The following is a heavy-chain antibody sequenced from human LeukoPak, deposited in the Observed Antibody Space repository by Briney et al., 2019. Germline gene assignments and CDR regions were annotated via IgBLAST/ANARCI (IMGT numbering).Heavy chain of an antibody. V-gene: IGHV1-18*01. CDR1: GYTFTSYG. D-gene: IGHD6-6*01. CDR3: AGIPSSSDWFDP. J-gene: IGHJ5*02. CDR2: ISAYNGDT. Sequence: ASVKVSCKASGYTFTSYGISWVRQAPGQGLEWMGWISAYNGDTNYAQKLQGRVTMTTDTSTSTAYMELRSLRSDDTAVYYCAGIPSSSDWFDPWGQGTLVTVSS.